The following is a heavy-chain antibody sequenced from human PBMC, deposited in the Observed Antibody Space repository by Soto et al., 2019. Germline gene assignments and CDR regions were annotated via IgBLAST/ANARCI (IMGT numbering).Heavy chain of an antibody. CDR2: INAGNGNT. CDR3: ARVSVSSGWYNWFDP. V-gene: IGHV1-3*01. CDR1: GYTFTSYA. D-gene: IGHD6-19*01. Sequence: ASVKVSCKASGYTFTSYAMHWVRQAPGQRLEWMGWINAGNGNTKYSQKFQGRVTITRDTSASTAYMELSSLRSEDTAVYYCARVSVSSGWYNWFDPWGQGTLVTVSS. J-gene: IGHJ5*02.